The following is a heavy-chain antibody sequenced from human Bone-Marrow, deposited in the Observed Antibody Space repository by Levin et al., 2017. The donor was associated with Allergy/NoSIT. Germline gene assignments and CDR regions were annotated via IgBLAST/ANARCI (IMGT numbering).Heavy chain of an antibody. D-gene: IGHD1-14*01. CDR3: ARADHDDWYFDR. Sequence: TTSETLSLTCTVSGGSISSYYWNWIRQPPGKGLEWVGNIYYSGNTNYNPSLKSRVTISVDTSKKQFSLKLKSVTAADTAVYYCARADHDDWYFDRWGRGSLVTVSS. V-gene: IGHV4-59*01. CDR1: GGSISSYY. J-gene: IGHJ2*01. CDR2: IYYSGNT.